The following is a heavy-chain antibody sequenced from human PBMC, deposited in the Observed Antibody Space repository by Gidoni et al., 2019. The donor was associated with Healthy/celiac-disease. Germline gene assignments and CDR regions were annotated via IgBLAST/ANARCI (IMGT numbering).Heavy chain of an antibody. Sequence: QVQLLQSGAEVKKPGASVKVSCKASGYTFTGHYMHWVRQAPGQGLEWMGWINPNSGGTNYAQKFQGRVTMTRDTSISTAYMELSRLRSDDTAVYYCARDLEMRGGDYYYYGMDVWGQGTTVTVSS. V-gene: IGHV1-2*02. CDR3: ARDLEMRGGDYYYYGMDV. D-gene: IGHD3-10*01. J-gene: IGHJ6*02. CDR2: INPNSGGT. CDR1: GYTFTGHY.